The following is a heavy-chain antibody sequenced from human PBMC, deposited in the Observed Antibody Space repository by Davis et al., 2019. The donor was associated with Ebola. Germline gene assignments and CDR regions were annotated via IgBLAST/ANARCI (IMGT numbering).Heavy chain of an antibody. J-gene: IGHJ4*02. Sequence: ASVKVSCKASGYTFTTYGISWVRQAPGQGLEWMGWISAYNGNTNYAQKLQGRVTMTTDTSTNTAYTELRSLRSDDTAVYFCARDVDSSGYYYARYVDYWGQGTLVTVSS. D-gene: IGHD3-22*01. V-gene: IGHV1-18*01. CDR2: ISAYNGNT. CDR3: ARDVDSSGYYYARYVDY. CDR1: GYTFTTYG.